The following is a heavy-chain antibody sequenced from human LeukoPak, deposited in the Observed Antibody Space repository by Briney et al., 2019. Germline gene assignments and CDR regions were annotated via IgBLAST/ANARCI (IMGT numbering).Heavy chain of an antibody. CDR2: INGDGSTT. D-gene: IGHD2/OR15-2a*01. CDR1: GFTFSTYW. Sequence: GGSLRLSCAASGFTFSTYWMHWVRHAPGTGLVWVSRINGDGSTTTYADSVKGRFTISRDNAKSTLYLQVNSLRVEDAAVYYCARVVLSGAYQIDLWGQGTLVTASS. V-gene: IGHV3-74*01. J-gene: IGHJ5*02. CDR3: ARVVLSGAYQIDL.